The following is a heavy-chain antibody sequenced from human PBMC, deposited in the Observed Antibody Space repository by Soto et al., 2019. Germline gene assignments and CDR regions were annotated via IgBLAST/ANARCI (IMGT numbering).Heavy chain of an antibody. Sequence: GGSMRLSCAASGFPFSSYGMHWVRQDTGKGLEWVAVISYDGSNKYYADSVKGRFTISRDNSKNTLYLQMNSLRAEDTAVYYCAKIYGDYLFDYFDYWGQGTLVTVSS. D-gene: IGHD4-17*01. V-gene: IGHV3-30*18. CDR2: ISYDGSNK. CDR1: GFPFSSYG. CDR3: AKIYGDYLFDYFDY. J-gene: IGHJ4*02.